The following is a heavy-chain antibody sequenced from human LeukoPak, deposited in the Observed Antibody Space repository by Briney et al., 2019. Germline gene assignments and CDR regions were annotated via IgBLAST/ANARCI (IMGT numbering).Heavy chain of an antibody. D-gene: IGHD3-3*01. CDR2: IWYDGSNK. CDR3: ARDNDFWSGYSYGMDV. J-gene: IGHJ6*02. V-gene: IGHV3-33*01. Sequence: PGGSLRLSCAASGFTFSSYGMHWVRQAPGKGLEWVAVIWYDGSNKYYADSVKGRFTISRDNSKNTLHLQMNSLRAEDTAVYYCARDNDFWSGYSYGMDVWGQGTTVTVSS. CDR1: GFTFSSYG.